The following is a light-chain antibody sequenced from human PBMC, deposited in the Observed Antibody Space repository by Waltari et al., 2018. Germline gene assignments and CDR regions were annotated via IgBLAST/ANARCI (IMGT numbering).Light chain of an antibody. Sequence: QSALTQPASVSGSPGQSIPIPCTGTRSDVGRYNLVSWYQQHPGKAPKLMIYEVSKRPSGVSNRFSGSKSGNTASLTISGLRAEDEADYYCCSYAGSSTSFGGGTKLTVL. CDR3: CSYAGSSTS. CDR2: EVS. CDR1: RSDVGRYNL. V-gene: IGLV2-23*02. J-gene: IGLJ2*01.